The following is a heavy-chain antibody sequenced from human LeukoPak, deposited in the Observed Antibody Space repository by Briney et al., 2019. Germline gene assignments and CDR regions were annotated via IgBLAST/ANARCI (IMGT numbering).Heavy chain of an antibody. V-gene: IGHV4-39*01. D-gene: IGHD3-16*01. J-gene: IGHJ4*02. CDR2: IYYSGST. CDR1: GGSISSSSYY. Sequence: PSETLSLTCTVSGGSISSSSYYWGWIRLSPGKGLEWIGNIYYSGSTFYNPSLKSRLTISVDTSKNQFSLKLSSVTAADTAVYYCARFGSLREPIHDYWGQGTLVTVSS. CDR3: ARFGSLREPIHDY.